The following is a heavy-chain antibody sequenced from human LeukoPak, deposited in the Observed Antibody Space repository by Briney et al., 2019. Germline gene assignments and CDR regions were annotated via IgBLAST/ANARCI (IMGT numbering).Heavy chain of an antibody. CDR2: LSGTGGST. J-gene: IGHJ4*02. CDR3: AKARSGYYTDYYFDS. CDR1: GFTFSNAW. D-gene: IGHD3-3*01. V-gene: IGHV3-23*01. Sequence: PGGSLRLSCAASGFTFSNAWMNWVRQAPGKGLEWVSTLSGTGGSTYYADSVRGRFTISRDNSKNTLYLQMDSLRAEDTAVYYCAKARSGYYTDYYFDSWGQGTLVTVSS.